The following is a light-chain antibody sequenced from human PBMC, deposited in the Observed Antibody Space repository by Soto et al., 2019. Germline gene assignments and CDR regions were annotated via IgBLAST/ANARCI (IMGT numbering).Light chain of an antibody. J-gene: IGLJ2*01. CDR3: QTWGTGIVV. V-gene: IGLV4-69*01. CDR1: SGHSNYA. Sequence: QPVLTQSPSASASLGASVKLTCTLSSGHSNYAIAWHQQQPEKGPRSLMKLNSDGSHSKGDGIPDRFSGSSSGAERYLTISSLQSEDEADYYCQTWGTGIVVFGGGTKLTVL. CDR2: LNSDGSH.